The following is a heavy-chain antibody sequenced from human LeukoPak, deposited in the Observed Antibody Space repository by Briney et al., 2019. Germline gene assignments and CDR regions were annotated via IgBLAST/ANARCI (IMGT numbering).Heavy chain of an antibody. V-gene: IGHV4-59*01. J-gene: IGHJ5*02. D-gene: IGHD3-10*01. Sequence: PSETLSLTCTVSGGSISSYYWSWIRQPPGKGLEWIGYIYYSGSTNYNPSLKSRVTISVDTSKNQFSLKLSSVTAADTAVYYCARSITMVRGGYNWFDPWGQGTLVTVSS. CDR1: GGSISSYY. CDR3: ARSITMVRGGYNWFDP. CDR2: IYYSGST.